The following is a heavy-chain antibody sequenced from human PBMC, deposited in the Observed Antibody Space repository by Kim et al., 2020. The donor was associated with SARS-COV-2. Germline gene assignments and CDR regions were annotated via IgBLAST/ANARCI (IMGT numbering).Heavy chain of an antibody. CDR2: ISGSGGST. CDR1: GFTFSSYA. Sequence: GGSLRLSCAASGFTFSSYAMSWVRQAPGKGLEWVSAISGSGGSTYYADSVKGRFTISRDNSKNTLYLQMNSLRAEDTAIYYCAKDPNYGDYGVWFDPWGQGTLVTVSS. D-gene: IGHD4-17*01. V-gene: IGHV3-23*01. J-gene: IGHJ5*02. CDR3: AKDPNYGDYGVWFDP.